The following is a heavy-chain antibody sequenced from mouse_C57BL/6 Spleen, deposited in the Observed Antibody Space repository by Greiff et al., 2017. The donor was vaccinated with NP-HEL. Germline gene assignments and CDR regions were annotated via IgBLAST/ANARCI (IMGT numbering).Heavy chain of an antibody. D-gene: IGHD1-1*01. Sequence: VQLQQSGTELVKPGASVKLSCKASGYTFTSYWMHWVKQRPGQGLEWIGNINPSNGGTNYNEKFKSKATLTVDKSSSTAYMQLSSLTSEDSAVYYCARETSTTVVAHFDYWGQGTTLTVSS. CDR2: INPSNGGT. J-gene: IGHJ2*01. CDR1: GYTFTSYW. V-gene: IGHV1-53*01. CDR3: ARETSTTVVAHFDY.